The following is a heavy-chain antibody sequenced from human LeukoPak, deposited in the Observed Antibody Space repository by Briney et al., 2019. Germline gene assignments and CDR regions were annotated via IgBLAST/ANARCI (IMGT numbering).Heavy chain of an antibody. V-gene: IGHV4-39*01. D-gene: IGHD2-15*01. CDR1: GGSISSSSYY. CDR2: IYYSGST. J-gene: IGHJ4*02. CDR3: ARQGDNFDY. Sequence: SETLSLTCTVSGGSISSSSYYWGWIRQPPGKGLEWIGSIYYSGSTYYNPSLKSRVTISVDTSKNQFSLKLSSVTAADTAVYYCARQGDNFDYWGQGTLVTISS.